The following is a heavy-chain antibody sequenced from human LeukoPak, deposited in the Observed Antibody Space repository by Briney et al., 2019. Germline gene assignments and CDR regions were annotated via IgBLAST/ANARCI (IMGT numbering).Heavy chain of an antibody. V-gene: IGHV1-69*05. J-gene: IGHJ4*02. D-gene: IGHD2-21*02. CDR3: AREAYCGGDCYSGTFDY. CDR1: GGPFSSYA. Sequence: SVKVSCKASGGPFSSYAISWVRQPPGQGLEWMGRIIPIFGSANFAQQVQDRATITTGEYTSTAYLDLSSLRSEAKAGYYCAREAYCGGDCYSGTFDYWGQGTLVTVSS. CDR2: IIPIFGSA.